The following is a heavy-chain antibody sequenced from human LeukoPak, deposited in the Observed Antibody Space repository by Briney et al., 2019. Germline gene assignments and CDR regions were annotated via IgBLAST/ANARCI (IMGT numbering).Heavy chain of an antibody. CDR3: ASSPRIVGRLDYYYYMDV. D-gene: IGHD6-6*01. V-gene: IGHV1-69*05. Sequence: SVKVPCKASGLTLSTYAISWVRQAPGQGLEWMGGIIPMFGSAHYAQKFQDRVTITTDESTTIAYMELSSLRSEDTAVYYCASSPRIVGRLDYYYYMDVWGKGTTVTVSS. J-gene: IGHJ6*03. CDR1: GLTLSTYA. CDR2: IIPMFGSA.